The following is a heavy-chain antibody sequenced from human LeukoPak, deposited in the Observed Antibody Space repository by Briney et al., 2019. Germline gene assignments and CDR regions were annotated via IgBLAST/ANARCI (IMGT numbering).Heavy chain of an antibody. CDR3: AKDQFSSGFEYFQH. CDR2: ISYDGSNK. V-gene: IGHV3-30*18. J-gene: IGHJ1*01. CDR1: GFTFSSYG. Sequence: GGSLRLSCAASGFTFSSYGMHWVRQAPGKGLEWVAVISYDGSNKYYADSVKGRFTTSRDNSKNTLYLQMNSLRPEDTAVYYCAKDQFSSGFEYFQHWGQGTLVTVSS. D-gene: IGHD6-19*01.